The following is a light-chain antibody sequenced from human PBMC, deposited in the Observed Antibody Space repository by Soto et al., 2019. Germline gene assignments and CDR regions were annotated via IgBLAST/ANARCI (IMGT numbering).Light chain of an antibody. V-gene: IGKV1-5*01. J-gene: IGKJ5*01. Sequence: DIQMTQSPSPLSASVGDRVTITWRARQSISSWLAWYQQKPGKAPKLLICAASTLQSGAPSRFSGRGSGTEFTLTISILEPEDFTVYYWQQYGSSRATFGQGTRLEIK. CDR2: AAS. CDR1: QSISSW. CDR3: QQYGSSRAT.